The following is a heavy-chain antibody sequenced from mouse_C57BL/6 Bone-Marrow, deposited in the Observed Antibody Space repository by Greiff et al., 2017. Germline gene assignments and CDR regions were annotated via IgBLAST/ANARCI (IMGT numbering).Heavy chain of an antibody. CDR2: ISGGGGNT. CDR3: ARNYYGRGSYFDY. D-gene: IGHD1-1*01. Sequence: EVQLVESGGGLVKPGGSLKLSCAASGFTFSSYTMSWVRQTPEKRLEWVATISGGGGNTYYPDNVKGRFTISRDNAKNTRYLQMSSLRSEDTALYDSARNYYGRGSYFDYWGQGTTLTVSS. CDR1: GFTFSSYT. V-gene: IGHV5-9*01. J-gene: IGHJ2*01.